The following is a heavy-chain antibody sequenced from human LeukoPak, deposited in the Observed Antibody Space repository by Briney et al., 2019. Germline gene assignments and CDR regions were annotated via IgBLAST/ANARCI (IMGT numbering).Heavy chain of an antibody. D-gene: IGHD4-17*01. V-gene: IGHV4-59*08. CDR3: ARLRGGDYGSAWFQH. CDR2: IYYSGST. Sequence: PSETLSLTCTVSGGSISSYYWSWIRQPPGKGLEWIGYIYYSGSTNYNPSLKSRVTISVDTSKNQFSLKLSSVTAADTAVYYCARLRGGDYGSAWFQHWGQGTLVTVSS. CDR1: GGSISSYY. J-gene: IGHJ1*01.